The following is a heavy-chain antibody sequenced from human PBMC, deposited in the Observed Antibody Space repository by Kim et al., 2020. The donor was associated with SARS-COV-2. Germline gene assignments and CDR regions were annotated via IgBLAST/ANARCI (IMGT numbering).Heavy chain of an antibody. V-gene: IGHV3-64D*09. Sequence: GGSLRLSCSASGFTFSSYAMHWVRQAPGKGLEYVSAISSNGGSTYYADSVKGRFTISRDNSKNTLYLQMSSLRAEDTAVYYCVNRRDRITMVRGPWGTSPNDAFDIWGQGTMVTVSS. J-gene: IGHJ3*02. CDR3: VNRRDRITMVRGPWGTSPNDAFDI. CDR1: GFTFSSYA. CDR2: ISSNGGST. D-gene: IGHD3-10*01.